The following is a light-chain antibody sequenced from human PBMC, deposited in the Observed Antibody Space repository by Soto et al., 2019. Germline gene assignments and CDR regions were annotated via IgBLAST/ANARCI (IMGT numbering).Light chain of an antibody. V-gene: IGKV3-20*01. CDR1: QSVNNY. Sequence: EIALTQSPATLSLSPGDRATLSCRANQSVNNYLAWYQQKLGQPPRLLIFGASSRATGIPDRFSGSGSGTDLTLTISRLEPEDFAVYYCQQYGSSPWTFGQGTKLDI. CDR3: QQYGSSPWT. J-gene: IGKJ1*01. CDR2: GAS.